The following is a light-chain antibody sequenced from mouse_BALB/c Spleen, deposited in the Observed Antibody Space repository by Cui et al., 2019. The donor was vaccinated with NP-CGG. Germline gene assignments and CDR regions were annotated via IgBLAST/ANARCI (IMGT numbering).Light chain of an antibody. CDR1: TGAVTTSNY. J-gene: IGLJ1*01. CDR2: GTN. Sequence: VVIQVPPRTTSPGETVTLTCRPNTGAVTTSNYANWVQEKPDHLFTGLIGGTNNRVPGIPGRFSGSLIGDKAALTITGAQTEDEAIYFCALWYNNHWVFGGGTKLTVL. CDR3: ALWYNNHWV. V-gene: IGLV1*01.